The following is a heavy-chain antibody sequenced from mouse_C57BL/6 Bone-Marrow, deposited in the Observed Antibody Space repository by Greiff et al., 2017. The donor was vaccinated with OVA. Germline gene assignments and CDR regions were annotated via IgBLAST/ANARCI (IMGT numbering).Heavy chain of an antibody. V-gene: IGHV5-6*01. CDR3: ARYPMDY. Sequence: EVQLQESGGDLVKPGGSLKLSCAASGFTFSSYGMSWVRQTPDKRLEWVATISSGGSYTYYPDSVKGRFTISRDNAKNTLYLQMSSLKSEDTAMYYCARYPMDYWGQGTSVTVSS. CDR1: GFTFSSYG. J-gene: IGHJ4*01. CDR2: ISSGGSYT. D-gene: IGHD5-1*01.